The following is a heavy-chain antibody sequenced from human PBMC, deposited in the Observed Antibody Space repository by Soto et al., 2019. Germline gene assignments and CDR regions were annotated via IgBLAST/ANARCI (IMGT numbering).Heavy chain of an antibody. CDR1: GFPFSTYA. V-gene: IGHV3-23*01. CDR3: AKDRSGTTADAFDI. Sequence: EVQLLESGGGLVQPGGSLRLSCAASGFPFSTYALNWVRQAPGKGLEWVSTITNSGGITYYADSVKGRFTISRDNSQNTLYLQMNSLRAEDTAIYYCAKDRSGTTADAFDIWVQGTMVTVSS. CDR2: ITNSGGIT. D-gene: IGHD1-1*01. J-gene: IGHJ3*02.